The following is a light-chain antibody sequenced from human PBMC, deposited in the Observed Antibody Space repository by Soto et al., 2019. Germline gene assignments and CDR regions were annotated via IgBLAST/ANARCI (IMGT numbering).Light chain of an antibody. Sequence: DIQMTQSPSTLSASVGDRVIITCRASQSISYWLAWYQKKPGKAPKSLIYKASSLRSGVPSRFSGSGSGTEFTLTISSLQLDDFATYYCQPYQNYPITFGGGTEVEIK. CDR2: KAS. V-gene: IGKV1-5*03. CDR1: QSISYW. CDR3: QPYQNYPIT. J-gene: IGKJ4*01.